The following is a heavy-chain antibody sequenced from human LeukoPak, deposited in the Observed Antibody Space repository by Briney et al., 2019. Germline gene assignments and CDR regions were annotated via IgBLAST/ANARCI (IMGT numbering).Heavy chain of an antibody. J-gene: IGHJ4*02. V-gene: IGHV3-30*04. CDR3: ARDQNPHSSGYQVDC. D-gene: IGHD3-22*01. Sequence: GGSLRLSCAASGFTFSSYAMSWVRQAPGKGLEWVAVISYDGSNKYYADSVKGRFTISRDNSKNTLYLQMNSLRAEDTAVYYCARDQNPHSSGYQVDCWGQGTLVTVSS. CDR2: ISYDGSNK. CDR1: GFTFSSYA.